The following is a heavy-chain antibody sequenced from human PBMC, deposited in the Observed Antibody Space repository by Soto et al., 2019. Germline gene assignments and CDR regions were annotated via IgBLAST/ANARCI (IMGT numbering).Heavy chain of an antibody. Sequence: PSETLSLTCTVSGGSISSYYWSWIRQPPGKGLEWIGYIYNSGSTRYNPSLQSRVTISVDTSKNQFSLKLSSVTAADTAVYYCARGYCSGGSCYHYYFDCWGRGTLVTVSS. CDR1: GGSISSYY. V-gene: IGHV4-59*01. J-gene: IGHJ4*02. CDR2: IYNSGST. CDR3: ARGYCSGGSCYHYYFDC. D-gene: IGHD2-15*01.